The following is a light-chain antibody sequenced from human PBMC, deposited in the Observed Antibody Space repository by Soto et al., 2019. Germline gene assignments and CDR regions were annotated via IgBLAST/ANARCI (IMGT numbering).Light chain of an antibody. J-gene: IGKJ3*01. CDR2: GAS. CDR3: QHYGSSPEVT. Sequence: EIVLTQSPGTLSLSPGERATLSCRASQSVSSSYLAWYQQKPGQAPRLLIYGASSRATGIPDRFSGSGSGTDFTLTISRLEPEDFAVYYCQHYGSSPEVTFCPGPKVDIK. V-gene: IGKV3-20*01. CDR1: QSVSSSY.